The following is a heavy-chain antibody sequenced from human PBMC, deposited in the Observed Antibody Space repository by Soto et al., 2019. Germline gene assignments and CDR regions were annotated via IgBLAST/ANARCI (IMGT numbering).Heavy chain of an antibody. CDR1: GFTFDDFA. D-gene: IGHD3-3*01. J-gene: IGHJ6*03. CDR3: DKDIDYDFWSGGMDV. Sequence: EVQLVESGGGLVQPGRSLRLSCVASGFTFDDFAMHWVRQAPGKGLEWVSGINWNRGSIGYADSVKGRFTISRDNAKNSLYLQMNSLRAEDTALYYCDKDIDYDFWSGGMDVWGKGTTVTVSS. V-gene: IGHV3-9*01. CDR2: INWNRGSI.